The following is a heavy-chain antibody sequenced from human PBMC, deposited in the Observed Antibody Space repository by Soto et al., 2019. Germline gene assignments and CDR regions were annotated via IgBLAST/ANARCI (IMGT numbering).Heavy chain of an antibody. CDR3: TTASIAVAGREIYYYYYGMDV. J-gene: IGHJ6*02. CDR1: GFTFSNAW. V-gene: IGHV3-15*07. D-gene: IGHD6-19*01. CDR2: IKSKTDGGTT. Sequence: GGSLRLSCAASGFTFSNAWMNWVRQAPGKGLEWVGRIKSKTDGGTTDYAAPVKGRFTISRDDSKNTLYLQMNSLKTEDTAVYYCTTASIAVAGREIYYYYYGMDVWGQGTTVTVSS.